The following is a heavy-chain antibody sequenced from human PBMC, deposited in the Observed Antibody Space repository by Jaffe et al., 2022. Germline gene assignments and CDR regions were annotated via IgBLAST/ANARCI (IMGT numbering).Heavy chain of an antibody. CDR3: ASDLFLLGGSGTHEGTGYYYYMDV. CDR1: GGTFSSYA. V-gene: IGHV1-69*01. J-gene: IGHJ6*03. Sequence: QVQLVQSGAEVKKPGSSVKVSCKASGGTFSSYAISWVRQAPGQGLEWMGGIIPIFGTANYAQKFQGRVTITADESTSTAYMELSSLRSEDTAVYYCASDLFLLGGSGTHEGTGYYYYMDVWGKGTTVTVSS. D-gene: IGHD3-10*01. CDR2: IIPIFGTA.